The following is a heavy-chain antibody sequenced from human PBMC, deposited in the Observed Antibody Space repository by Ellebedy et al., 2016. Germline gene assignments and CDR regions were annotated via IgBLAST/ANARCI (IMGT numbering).Heavy chain of an antibody. CDR2: MTPNSGQT. J-gene: IGHJ6*02. CDR1: GYTFTDYD. Sequence: ASVKVSCXASGYTFTDYDINWVRQATGQGLEWMGWMTPNSGQTGYAQKFQGRVTMTTNTSISTAYMELSSLRSEGTAVYYCARRGLRFVSYFAMDVWGQGTKVNVSS. V-gene: IGHV1-8*01. D-gene: IGHD2-21*02. CDR3: ARRGLRFVSYFAMDV.